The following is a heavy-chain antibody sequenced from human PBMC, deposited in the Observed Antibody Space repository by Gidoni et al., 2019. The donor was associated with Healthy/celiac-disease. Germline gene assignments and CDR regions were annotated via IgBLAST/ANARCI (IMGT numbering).Heavy chain of an antibody. CDR1: GGTFSSYA. CDR3: ERVERGNGAFDY. CDR2: IIPSVGTA. D-gene: IGHD1-1*01. V-gene: IGHV1-69*06. J-gene: IGHJ4*02. Sequence: QVQLVQSGAEVKKPGSSVKVSCTASGGTFSSYAISWGRQAPGQGLEWMGGIIPSVGTANDAQKVQGRVTITADKSTSTAYMELSSRRAEDTAVYYGERVERGNGAFDYWGQGTLVTVSS.